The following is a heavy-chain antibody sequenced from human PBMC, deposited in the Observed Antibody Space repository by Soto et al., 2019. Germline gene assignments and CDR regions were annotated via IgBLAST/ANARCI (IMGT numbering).Heavy chain of an antibody. J-gene: IGHJ4*02. D-gene: IGHD1-26*01. Sequence: EVQLVESGGGLVQPGRSLRLSCTASGFTFGDYAMSWVRQAPGKGLEWVGFIRSKAYGGTTEYAASVKGRFTISRDDSKSIAYLQMNSLKTEDTAVYYCTRAEWEPWGYWGQGTLVTVSS. CDR2: IRSKAYGGTT. V-gene: IGHV3-49*04. CDR3: TRAEWEPWGY. CDR1: GFTFGDYA.